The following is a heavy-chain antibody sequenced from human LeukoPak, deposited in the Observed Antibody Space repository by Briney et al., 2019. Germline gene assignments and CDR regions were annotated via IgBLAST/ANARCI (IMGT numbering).Heavy chain of an antibody. CDR1: GFTFSSFK. CDR3: ARDLTGGEYFDS. D-gene: IGHD3-16*01. Sequence: PGGALRLSCAASGFTFSSFKMTWVRQGPGKGLEWVASINHSSSYIFYAYSLNGRVTVSRDNGKSSVFLQMSSLRVEDTAVYYCARDLTGGEYFDSWGQGTLVSVSS. CDR2: INHSSSYI. J-gene: IGHJ4*02. V-gene: IGHV3-21*01.